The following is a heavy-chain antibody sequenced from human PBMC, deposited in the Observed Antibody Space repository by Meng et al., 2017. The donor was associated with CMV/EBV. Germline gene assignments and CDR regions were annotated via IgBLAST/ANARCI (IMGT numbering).Heavy chain of an antibody. CDR3: AAALVPGGYCSSTSCYTGNYYYYYGMDV. V-gene: IGHV1-18*01. CDR1: GDTFTSYG. D-gene: IGHD2-2*02. CDR2: ISAYNGNT. Sequence: ASAMVSCKASGDTFTSYGISWVGQAPGQGLEWMGWISAYNGNTNYAQKLQGRVTMTTDTSTSTAYMELRSIRSDDTAVYYCAAALVPGGYCSSTSCYTGNYYYYYGMDVWGQGTTVTVSS. J-gene: IGHJ6*02.